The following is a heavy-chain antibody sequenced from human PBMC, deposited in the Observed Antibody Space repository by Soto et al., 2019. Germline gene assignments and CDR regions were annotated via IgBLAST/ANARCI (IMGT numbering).Heavy chain of an antibody. CDR2: ISGSGGST. CDR1: GFTFSSYA. D-gene: IGHD3-3*01. J-gene: IGHJ4*02. V-gene: IGHV3-23*01. CDR3: ARPIYDFWRGYYPLDY. Sequence: PGGSLRLSCAASGFTFSSYAMSWVRQAPGKGLEWVSAISGSGGSTYYADSVKGRFTISRDNSKNTLYLQMNSLRAEDTAVYYCARPIYDFWRGYYPLDYWGQGTLVTVSS.